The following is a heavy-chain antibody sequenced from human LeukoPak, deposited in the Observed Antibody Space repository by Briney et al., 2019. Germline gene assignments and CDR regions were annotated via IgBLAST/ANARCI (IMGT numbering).Heavy chain of an antibody. CDR2: ISSDGRHK. V-gene: IGHV3-30*04. CDR3: ARDWSTSGWTTFDY. D-gene: IGHD6-19*01. J-gene: IGHJ4*02. Sequence: RGSLRLSCEASGFTFSYYVLHWVRQAPGKGLEWVAVISSDGRHKYHTDSVKGRFTIFRDNSKNTLYLQMNSLSAEDTAVYYCARDWSTSGWTTFDYWGQGTLVTVSS. CDR1: GFTFSYYV.